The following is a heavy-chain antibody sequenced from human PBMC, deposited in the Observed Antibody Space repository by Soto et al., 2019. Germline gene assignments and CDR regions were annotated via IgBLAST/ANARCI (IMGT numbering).Heavy chain of an antibody. V-gene: IGHV3-21*01. CDR3: ARDRSPNCSGGSCYQAQTDIFDY. CDR1: GFTFSSYS. D-gene: IGHD2-15*01. J-gene: IGHJ4*02. Sequence: EVQLVESGGGLVKPGGSLRLSCAASGFTFSSYSMNWVRQAPGKGLEWVSSISSSSSYLYYADSEKGRFTISRDNAKNSRYLHMNSLRAEDTAEYYCARDRSPNCSGGSCYQAQTDIFDYWGQGTLVTVSS. CDR2: ISSSSSYL.